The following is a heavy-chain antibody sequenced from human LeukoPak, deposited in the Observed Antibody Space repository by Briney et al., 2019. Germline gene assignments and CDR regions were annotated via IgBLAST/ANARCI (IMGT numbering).Heavy chain of an antibody. CDR1: GFTVSSNY. J-gene: IGHJ3*02. CDR3: ARDLAFDI. Sequence: GGSLRLSCAASGFTVSSNYMSWVRQAPGKGREGVSVIYSGGSRYYADSVKGGFTISRDNSKNTLYLQMNSLRAEDPAVYYCARDLAFDIWGQGTMVTVSS. V-gene: IGHV3-66*01. CDR2: IYSGGSR.